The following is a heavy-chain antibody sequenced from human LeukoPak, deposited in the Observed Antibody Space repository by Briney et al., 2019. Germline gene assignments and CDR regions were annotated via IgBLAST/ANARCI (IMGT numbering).Heavy chain of an antibody. J-gene: IGHJ4*02. CDR2: ISGSGGST. CDR3: ARDTRVTKWELLYY. D-gene: IGHD1-26*01. Sequence: PGGSLRLSCAASGFTFRSYAMSWVRQAPGKGLEWVSVISGSGGSTYYADSVKGRFTISRDNSKNTLYLQMNSLRAEDTAVYYCARDTRVTKWELLYYWGQGTLVTVSS. CDR1: GFTFRSYA. V-gene: IGHV3-23*01.